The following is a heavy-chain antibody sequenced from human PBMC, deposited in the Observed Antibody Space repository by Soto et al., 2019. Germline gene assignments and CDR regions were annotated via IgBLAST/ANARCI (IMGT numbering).Heavy chain of an antibody. J-gene: IGHJ4*02. V-gene: IGHV3-23*01. CDR3: AKRAWGYFDFDY. Sequence: EVQLLESGGGLVQPGGSLRLYCAASGFTLSSYAMSWVRQAPGKGLEWVSFISGSGGSKYYADSVKGRFTISRDNSKNTLYLQINGLRAEDTAVYYGAKRAWGYFDFDYWGQGTLVTVSS. D-gene: IGHD1-26*01. CDR1: GFTLSSYA. CDR2: ISGSGGSK.